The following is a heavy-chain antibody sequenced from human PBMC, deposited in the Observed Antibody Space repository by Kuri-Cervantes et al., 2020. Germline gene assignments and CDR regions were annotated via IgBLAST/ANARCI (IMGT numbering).Heavy chain of an antibody. D-gene: IGHD6-6*01. J-gene: IGHJ4*02. Sequence: ASVKVSCKASGYTFRTFGLNWVRQAPGQGLEWVGWISPYNGPNYAQKFQGRVTMTRDTSTSTVYMALSSLRSEDTAVYYCARDGSDSSSLVYWGQGTLVTVSS. V-gene: IGHV1-18*01. CDR3: ARDGSDSSSLVY. CDR2: ISPYNGP. CDR1: GYTFRTFG.